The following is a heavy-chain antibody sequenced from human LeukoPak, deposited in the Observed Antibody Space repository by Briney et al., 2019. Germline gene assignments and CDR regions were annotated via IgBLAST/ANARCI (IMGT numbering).Heavy chain of an antibody. J-gene: IGHJ4*02. CDR2: ISSSSSYI. D-gene: IGHD1-1*01. CDR3: ATPVTTRYEGHY. CDR1: GFTLSSYS. V-gene: IGHV3-21*01. Sequence: GGSLRLSCAASGFTLSSYSMNWVRQAPGKGLEWVSSISSSSSYIYYADSVKGRFTISRDNAKNSLYLQMNSLRAEDTAVYYCATPVTTRYEGHYWGQGTLVTVSS.